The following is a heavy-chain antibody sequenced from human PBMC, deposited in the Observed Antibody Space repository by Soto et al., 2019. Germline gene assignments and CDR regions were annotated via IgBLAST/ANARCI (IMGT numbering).Heavy chain of an antibody. Sequence: CKASGGTFSSYAISWVRQPPGKGLEWIGEINHSGSTNYNPSLKSRVTISVDTSKNQFSLKLSSVTAADTAVYYCARGGDDYIWGTPAYFDYWGQGTLVTVSS. V-gene: IGHV4-34*01. CDR1: GGTFSSYA. J-gene: IGHJ4*02. CDR3: ARGGDDYIWGTPAYFDY. D-gene: IGHD3-16*01. CDR2: INHSGST.